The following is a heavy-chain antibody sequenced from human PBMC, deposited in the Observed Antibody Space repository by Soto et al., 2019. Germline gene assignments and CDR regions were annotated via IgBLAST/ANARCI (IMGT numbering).Heavy chain of an antibody. Sequence: QVQLQESGPGLVKPSQTLSLTCTVSGGSISSGDYYWRWIRQPPGKGLEWMGYIYYSGSTYYNPSLESRVTISVDTSKNQFSLKLSSVTAADTAVYYCARDPRYYYDSSGYHPFDYWGQGTLVTVSS. CDR2: IYYSGST. D-gene: IGHD3-22*01. J-gene: IGHJ4*02. CDR1: GGSISSGDYY. V-gene: IGHV4-30-4*01. CDR3: ARDPRYYYDSSGYHPFDY.